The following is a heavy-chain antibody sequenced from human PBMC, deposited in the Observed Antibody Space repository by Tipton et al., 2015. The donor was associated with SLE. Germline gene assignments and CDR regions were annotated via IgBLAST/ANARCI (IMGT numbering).Heavy chain of an antibody. CDR1: GGSFSGYY. CDR3: ARGAQTSVTIFGVVINLFDY. V-gene: IGHV4-34*01. D-gene: IGHD3-3*01. J-gene: IGHJ4*02. Sequence: TLSLTCAVYGGSFSGYYWSWIRQPPGKGREWIGEINHSGSTNYNPSLKSRVTISVDTSKNQFSLKLSSVTAADTAVYYCARGAQTSVTIFGVVINLFDYWGQGTLVTVSS. CDR2: INHSGST.